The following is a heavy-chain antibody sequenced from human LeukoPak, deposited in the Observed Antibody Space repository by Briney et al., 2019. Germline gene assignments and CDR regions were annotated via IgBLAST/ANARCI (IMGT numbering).Heavy chain of an antibody. J-gene: IGHJ6*03. CDR1: GGTFSSYA. CDR2: IIPIFGTA. Sequence: SVKVSCKASGGTFSSYAISWVRQAPGQGLEWMGGIIPIFGTANYAQKFQGRVTITADESTSTAYMELSSLRSEDTAVYYCARDGGTKVRGVTSSPGRYYYYYMDVWGKGTTVTVSS. CDR3: ARDGGTKVRGVTSSPGRYYYYYMDV. D-gene: IGHD3-10*01. V-gene: IGHV1-69*13.